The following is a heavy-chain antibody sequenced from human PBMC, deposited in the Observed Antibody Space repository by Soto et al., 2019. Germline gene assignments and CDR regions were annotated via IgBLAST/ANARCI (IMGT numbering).Heavy chain of an antibody. Sequence: SGPTLVNPTETLTLTCTVSGFSLSNARMGVSWIRQPPGKALEWLAHIFSNDEKSYSTSLKSRLTISKDTSKSQVVLTMTNMDPVDTATYYCARIPASSGYYYGWFDPWGQGTLVTVSS. D-gene: IGHD3-22*01. V-gene: IGHV2-26*01. CDR1: GFSLSNARMG. CDR2: IFSNDEK. J-gene: IGHJ5*02. CDR3: ARIPASSGYYYGWFDP.